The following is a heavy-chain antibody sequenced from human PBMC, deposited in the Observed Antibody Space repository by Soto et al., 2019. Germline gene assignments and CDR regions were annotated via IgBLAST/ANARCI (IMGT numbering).Heavy chain of an antibody. J-gene: IGHJ4*02. CDR2: IVVGSGNT. D-gene: IGHD3-22*01. CDR3: AAEGGYYDSSGAFDY. V-gene: IGHV1-58*01. CDR1: GFTFTSSA. Sequence: QMQLVQSGPEVKKPGTSVKVSGKASGFTFTSSAVQWVRQARGQRLEWIGWIVVGSGNTNYAQKFQERVTITRDMSTSTAYMELSSLRSEDSAVYYCAAEGGYYDSSGAFDYWGQGTLVTVSS.